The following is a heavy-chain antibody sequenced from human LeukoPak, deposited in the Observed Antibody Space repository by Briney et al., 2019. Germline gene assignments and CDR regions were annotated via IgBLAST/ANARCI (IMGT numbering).Heavy chain of an antibody. CDR3: ARLGHLRYCSSTSCPKYFQH. J-gene: IGHJ1*01. V-gene: IGHV4-34*01. D-gene: IGHD2-2*01. CDR2: INHSGST. Sequence: PSETLSLTCAVYGGSFSGYYWSWIRQPPGKGLEWIGEINHSGSTNYNPSLKSRVTISVDTSKNQFSLKLSSVTAADTAVYYCARLGHLRYCSSTSCPKYFQHWGQGTLVTVSS. CDR1: GGSFSGYY.